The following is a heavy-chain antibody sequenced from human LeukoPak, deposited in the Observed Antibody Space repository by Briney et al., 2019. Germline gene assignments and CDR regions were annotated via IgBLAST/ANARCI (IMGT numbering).Heavy chain of an antibody. V-gene: IGHV4-34*01. J-gene: IGHJ4*02. CDR3: ARSVVVAATPTDY. CDR1: ARSFSGYY. CDR2: INHRGST. Sequence: PSETLSLTCAVDARSFSGYYGSWVRQPPGKVLEWIGEINHRGSTNYLPSLKSRVTISADTSKHQFSLNLSSVTAADTAVYYCARSVVVAATPTDYWGQGPLVTVSS. D-gene: IGHD2-15*01.